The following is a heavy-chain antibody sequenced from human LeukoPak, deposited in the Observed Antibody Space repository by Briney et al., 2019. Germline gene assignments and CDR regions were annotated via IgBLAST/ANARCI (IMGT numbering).Heavy chain of an antibody. Sequence: GGSLRLSCAASGFTFSSYSMNWVRQAPGKGLEWVSSISSSSSYIYYADSVKGRFTISRDNAKNSLYLQMNSLRAEDTAVYYCARSFWSGFGFMDVWGKGTTVTVSS. CDR2: ISSSSSYI. D-gene: IGHD3-3*01. CDR1: GFTFSSYS. CDR3: ARSFWSGFGFMDV. J-gene: IGHJ6*03. V-gene: IGHV3-21*01.